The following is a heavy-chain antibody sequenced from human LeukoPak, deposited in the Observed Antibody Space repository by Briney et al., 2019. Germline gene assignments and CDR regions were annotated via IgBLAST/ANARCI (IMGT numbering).Heavy chain of an antibody. CDR3: ARPNTDGTGYFFDY. D-gene: IGHD7-27*01. CDR2: IDTYRGNT. Sequence: GASVKVSCKPSGYTLNNYGVSWVRQAPGQGLEWMGWIDTYRGNTNYAQNLQGRVTVTTDTSTTTVYMEMRSLRSNDASVYYCARPNTDGTGYFFDYWGQGTQVTVSS. J-gene: IGHJ4*02. CDR1: GYTLNNYG. V-gene: IGHV1-18*01.